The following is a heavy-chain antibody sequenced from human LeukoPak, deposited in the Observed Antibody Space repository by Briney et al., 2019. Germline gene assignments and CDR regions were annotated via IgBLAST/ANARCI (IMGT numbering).Heavy chain of an antibody. Sequence: PGRPLRLSCAASGFTFSNAWMSWVRQAPGKGLEWVSYISSSSSTIYYADSVKGRFTISRDNAKNSLYLQMNSLRDEDTAVYYCAPRGVVIDYWGQGTLVTVSS. CDR1: GFTFSNAW. V-gene: IGHV3-48*02. CDR2: ISSSSSTI. CDR3: APRGVVIDY. D-gene: IGHD3-3*01. J-gene: IGHJ4*02.